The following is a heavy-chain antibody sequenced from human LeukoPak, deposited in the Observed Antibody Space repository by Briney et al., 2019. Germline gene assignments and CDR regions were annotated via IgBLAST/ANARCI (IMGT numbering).Heavy chain of an antibody. CDR3: ARDGKRTSMITSGGARPHYFDY. V-gene: IGHV4-39*07. CDR1: GDSISSGDYY. D-gene: IGHD3-16*01. J-gene: IGHJ4*02. CDR2: IYHSGRT. Sequence: SETLSLTCTVSGDSISSGDYYWSWIRQPAGKGLEWIGSIYHSGRTYYNPSLKSRVTTSVDTSKNQFSLKLSSVTAADTAVFYCARDGKRTSMITSGGARPHYFDYWGQGALVTVSS.